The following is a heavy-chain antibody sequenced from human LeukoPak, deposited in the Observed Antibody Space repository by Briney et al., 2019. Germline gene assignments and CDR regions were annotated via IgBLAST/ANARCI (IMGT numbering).Heavy chain of an antibody. D-gene: IGHD6-19*01. Sequence: TGRSLRLSCAASGFIFSTYGMHWVRQAPGKGLEWVAVIWYDGSIKYYADSVKGRFTISRDNSKNTLYLQMNSLRAEDTALYYCASAAGPFGNWGQGTLVTVSS. CDR1: GFIFSTYG. CDR2: IWYDGSIK. CDR3: ASAAGPFGN. V-gene: IGHV3-33*01. J-gene: IGHJ4*02.